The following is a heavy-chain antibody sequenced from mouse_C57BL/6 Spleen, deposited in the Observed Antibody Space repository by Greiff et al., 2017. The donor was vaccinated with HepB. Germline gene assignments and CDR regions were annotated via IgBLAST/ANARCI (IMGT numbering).Heavy chain of an antibody. J-gene: IGHJ2*01. CDR2: IYPRDGST. V-gene: IGHV1-78*01. D-gene: IGHD1-1*01. Sequence: VQLQQSDAELVKPGASVKISCKVSGYTFTDHPIHWMKQRPEQGLEWIGYIYPRDGSTKYNEKFKGKATLTADKSSSTAYMQLNSLTSEDSAVYFWAINYYGSSPLDYWGQGTTLTVSS. CDR3: AINYYGSSPLDY. CDR1: GYTFTDHP.